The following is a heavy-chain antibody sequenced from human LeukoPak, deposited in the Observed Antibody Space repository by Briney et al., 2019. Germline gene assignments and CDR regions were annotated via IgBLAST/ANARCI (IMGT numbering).Heavy chain of an antibody. J-gene: IGHJ6*03. V-gene: IGHV5-51*01. Sequence: GESLKISCKGSGYSFTSYWIGWVRQMPGKGLEWMGIIYPGDSDTRYSPSFQGQVTISADKSISTAYLQWSSLKAPDTAIYYCARRGDRPVGSYYYYMDVWGKGTTVTVSS. CDR3: ARRGDRPVGSYYYYMDV. CDR2: IYPGDSDT. CDR1: GYSFTSYW. D-gene: IGHD1-26*01.